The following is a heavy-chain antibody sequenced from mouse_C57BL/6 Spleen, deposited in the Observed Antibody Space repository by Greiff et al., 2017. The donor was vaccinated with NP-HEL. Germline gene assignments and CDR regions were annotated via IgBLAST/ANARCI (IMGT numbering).Heavy chain of an antibody. CDR3: ARAPQFMTTVVAPLDY. D-gene: IGHD1-1*01. CDR2: IYPGDGDT. Sequence: QVQLQQSGAELVKPGASVKISCKASGYAFSSYWMNWVKQRPGKGLEWIGQIYPGDGDTNYNGKFKGKATLTADKSSSTAYMQLSSLTSEDSAVYFCARAPQFMTTVVAPLDYWGQGTTLTVSS. V-gene: IGHV1-80*01. CDR1: GYAFSSYW. J-gene: IGHJ2*01.